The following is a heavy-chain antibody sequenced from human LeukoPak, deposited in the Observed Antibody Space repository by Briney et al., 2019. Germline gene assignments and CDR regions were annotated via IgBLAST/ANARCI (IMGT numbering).Heavy chain of an antibody. D-gene: IGHD6-19*01. CDR1: GYTFTSYD. J-gene: IGHJ4*02. V-gene: IGHV1-8*01. CDR3: ARGWDMGYSSGWYWRGRVYYFDY. CDR2: MNPNSGNT. Sequence: ASVKVSCKASGYTFTSYDINWVRQATGQGLEWMGWMNPNSGNTGYAQKFQGTVTMTRNTSISTAYMELSSLRSEDTAVYYCARGWDMGYSSGWYWRGRVYYFDYWGQGTLVTVSS.